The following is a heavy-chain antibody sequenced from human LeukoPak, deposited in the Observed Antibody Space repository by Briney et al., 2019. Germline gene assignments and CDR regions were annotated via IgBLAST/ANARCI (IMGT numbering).Heavy chain of an antibody. Sequence: ASVKVSCKASGYTFTGYYMHWVRQAPGQGLEWMGWINPNSGGTNYAQKFQGRVTMTRDTSISTAYMELSRLRSDDTAVYYCARGAIVVVPAAIRGDWSDPWGQGTLVTVSS. D-gene: IGHD2-2*02. J-gene: IGHJ5*02. V-gene: IGHV1-2*02. CDR2: INPNSGGT. CDR1: GYTFTGYY. CDR3: ARGAIVVVPAAIRGDWSDP.